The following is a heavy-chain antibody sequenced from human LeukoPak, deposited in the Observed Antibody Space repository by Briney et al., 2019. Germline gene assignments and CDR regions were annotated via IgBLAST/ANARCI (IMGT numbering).Heavy chain of an antibody. V-gene: IGHV4-34*01. CDR3: ARHTDGYNFEDYFDY. CDR2: INHSGST. D-gene: IGHD5-24*01. Sequence: PSETLSLTCAVYGGSFSGYCWSWIRQPPGKGLEWIGEINHSGSTNYNPSLKSRVTISVDTSKNQFSLKLSSVTAADTAVYYCARHTDGYNFEDYFDYWGQGTLVTVSS. J-gene: IGHJ4*02. CDR1: GGSFSGYC.